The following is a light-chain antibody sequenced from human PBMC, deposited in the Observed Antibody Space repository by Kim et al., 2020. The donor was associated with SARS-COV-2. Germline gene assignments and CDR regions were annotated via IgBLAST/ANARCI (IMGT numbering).Light chain of an antibody. Sequence: DIQLTQSPSSLSASVGDRVTITCRASQDISNYLVWYQQKPGKGPKLLIYGATSLQLGVPSRFRGSGSGTHFTLTISSLQPEDVATYYCQEYNSALETFGQGTKVEI. V-gene: IGKV1-27*01. CDR2: GAT. CDR3: QEYNSALET. CDR1: QDISNY. J-gene: IGKJ1*01.